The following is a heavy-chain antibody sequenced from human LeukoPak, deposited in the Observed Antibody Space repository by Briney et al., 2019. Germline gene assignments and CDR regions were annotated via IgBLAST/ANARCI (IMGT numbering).Heavy chain of an antibody. J-gene: IGHJ3*02. Sequence: GRSLRLSCGASGFTLSSYAMHWVRQAPGKGLEWVSAITGTGGSTYYAASVKGRFTVSRDNSKNTLYLQMSSLRAEDTAMYYCAKVRDTRDWYKDAFDIWGQGTRVTVSS. V-gene: IGHV3-23*01. CDR3: AKVRDTRDWYKDAFDI. CDR2: ITGTGGST. D-gene: IGHD6-19*01. CDR1: GFTLSSYA.